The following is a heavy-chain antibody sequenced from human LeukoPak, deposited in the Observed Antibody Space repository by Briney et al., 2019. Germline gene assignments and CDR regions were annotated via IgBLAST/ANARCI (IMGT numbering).Heavy chain of an antibody. J-gene: IGHJ4*02. CDR2: IYYSGST. Sequence: PSETLSLTCTVSGGSISNYYWSWIRQPPGKGLEWIGFIYYSGSTNYNPSLKSRVTISLDTSKNQFSLKLSSVTAADTAVFYCARCYYDSSGTYHFDYWGLGTLVTVSS. V-gene: IGHV4-59*01. CDR1: GGSISNYY. D-gene: IGHD3-22*01. CDR3: ARCYYDSSGTYHFDY.